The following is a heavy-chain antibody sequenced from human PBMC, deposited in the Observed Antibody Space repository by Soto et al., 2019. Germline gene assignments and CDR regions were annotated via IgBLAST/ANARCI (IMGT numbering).Heavy chain of an antibody. Sequence: QPGGSLRLSCAASGFSFGSYALSWVRQAPGKGLEWVSTISGSDGKTLYADSVKGRFSISRDTSQSTLYLQMNSLRADDTAMYYCARWSYLDYWGQGTRVTVSS. V-gene: IGHV3-23*01. D-gene: IGHD3-3*01. CDR2: ISGSDGKT. CDR1: GFSFGSYA. CDR3: ARWSYLDY. J-gene: IGHJ4*02.